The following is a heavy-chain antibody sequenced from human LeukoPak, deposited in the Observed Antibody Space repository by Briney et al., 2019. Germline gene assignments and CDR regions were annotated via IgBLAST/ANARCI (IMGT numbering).Heavy chain of an antibody. CDR3: ARRGNYYGDSMDY. Sequence: GGSLRLSCAASGFTFSSYAMHWVRQAPGKGLVYVSAISSNGGSTYYANSVKGRFTISRDNSKNTLCLQMGSLRAEDMAVYYCARRGNYYGDSMDYWGQGTLVTVSS. D-gene: IGHD4-17*01. CDR2: ISSNGGST. J-gene: IGHJ4*02. V-gene: IGHV3-64*01. CDR1: GFTFSSYA.